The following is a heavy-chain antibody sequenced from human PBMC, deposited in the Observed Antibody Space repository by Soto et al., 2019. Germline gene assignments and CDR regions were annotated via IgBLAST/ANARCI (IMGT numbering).Heavy chain of an antibody. D-gene: IGHD3-16*01. J-gene: IGHJ4*02. V-gene: IGHV3-11*06. CDR2: ISGSGAYT. CDR3: ARDLRDEHNYVQFDF. Sequence: QVRLVESGGGLVKPGGSLRLSCSASGFMFSDYYMAWVRQSPGKGLEWISYISGSGAYTNYADSMKGRFTISRDNAKNSVFLQIDSPRPEDTAVYYCARDLRDEHNYVQFDFWGQGTLVTVSS. CDR1: GFMFSDYY.